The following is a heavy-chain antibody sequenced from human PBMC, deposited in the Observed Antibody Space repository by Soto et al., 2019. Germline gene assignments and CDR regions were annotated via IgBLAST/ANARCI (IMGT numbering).Heavy chain of an antibody. J-gene: IGHJ6*02. CDR3: ARGERVGTYYYGSGRRRYYYGMDV. D-gene: IGHD3-10*01. V-gene: IGHV4-34*01. CDR1: GGSFSGYY. Sequence: QVQLQQWGAGLLKPSETLSLTCAVYGGSFSGYYWSWIRQPPGKGLEWIGEINHSGSTNYNPSLKSRVTISVDTSKNQFSLKLSSVTAADTAVYYCARGERVGTYYYGSGRRRYYYGMDVWGQGTTVTVSS. CDR2: INHSGST.